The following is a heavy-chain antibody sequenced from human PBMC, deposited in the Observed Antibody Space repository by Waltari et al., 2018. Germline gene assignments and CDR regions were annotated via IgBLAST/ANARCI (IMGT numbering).Heavy chain of an antibody. V-gene: IGHV4-39*07. Sequence: QLQLQESGPGLVKPSETLSLTCTVSGGSISSSSYYWGWIRQPPGKGLEWIGSIYYSGSTYYNPSLKSRVTISVDTSKNQFSLKLSSVTAADTAVYYCARSDWGSSSPNWFDPWGQGTLVTVSS. CDR3: ARSDWGSSSPNWFDP. J-gene: IGHJ5*02. CDR2: IYYSGST. D-gene: IGHD6-6*01. CDR1: GGSISSSSYY.